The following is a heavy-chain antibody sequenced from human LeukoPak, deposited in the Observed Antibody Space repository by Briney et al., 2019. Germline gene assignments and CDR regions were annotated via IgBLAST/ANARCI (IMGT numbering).Heavy chain of an antibody. CDR2: ISYDGDYQ. V-gene: IGHV3-30*04. CDR1: GFTFRNFA. J-gene: IGHJ4*02. CDR3: ARDSYDYGDYGNSFDY. D-gene: IGHD4-17*01. Sequence: GRSLRLSCAASGFTFRNFAMHWVRQAPGKGLEWVAVISYDGDYQYYADSVKGRFTISRDSSKNTVHLQMSSLRPEDTAVYYCARDSYDYGDYGNSFDYWGQGTLVTVSS.